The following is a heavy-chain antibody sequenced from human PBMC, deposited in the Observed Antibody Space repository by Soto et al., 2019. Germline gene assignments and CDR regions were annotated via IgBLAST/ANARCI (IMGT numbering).Heavy chain of an antibody. CDR2: ISGSGGST. V-gene: IGHV3-23*01. CDR1: GFTFSSYA. CDR3: ATGARDPYDFWSGYYYHDSEVFDY. D-gene: IGHD3-3*01. Sequence: QPGGSLRLSCAASGFTFSSYAMSWVRQAPGKGLEWVSAISGSGGSTYYADSVKGRFTISRDNSKNTLYLQMNSLRAEDTAVYYCATGARDPYDFWSGYYYHDSEVFDYWGQGTLVTVSS. J-gene: IGHJ4*02.